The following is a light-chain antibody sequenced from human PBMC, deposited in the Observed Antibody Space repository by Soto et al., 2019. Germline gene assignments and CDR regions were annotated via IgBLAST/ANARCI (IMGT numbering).Light chain of an antibody. V-gene: IGKV3-15*01. CDR3: HHYSNWPPWT. J-gene: IGKJ1*01. CDR2: GAT. CDR1: QSVSSN. Sequence: EIVMPQSPATLSVSPGDRVTLACRASQSVSSNLAWYQKKPGQPPRLFIYGATSRATGIPARVSGSRSGTEFTLTISSLQSADVAVDYCHHYSNWPPWTFGQGTKVEIK.